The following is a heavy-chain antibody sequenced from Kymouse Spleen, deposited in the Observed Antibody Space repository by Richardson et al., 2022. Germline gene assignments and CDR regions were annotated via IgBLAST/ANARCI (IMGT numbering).Heavy chain of an antibody. V-gene: IGHV3-33*01. Sequence: QVQLVESGGGVVQPGRSLRLSCAASGFTFSSYGMHWVRQAPGKGLEWVAVIWYDGSNKYYADSVKGRFTISRDNSKNTLYLQMNSLRAEDTAVYYCARGLTVTTFMDVWGQGTTVTVSS. D-gene: IGHD4-11,IGHD4-11*01. J-gene: IGHJ6*02. CDR2: IWYDGSNK. CDR1: GFTFSSYG. CDR3: ARGLTVTTFMDV.